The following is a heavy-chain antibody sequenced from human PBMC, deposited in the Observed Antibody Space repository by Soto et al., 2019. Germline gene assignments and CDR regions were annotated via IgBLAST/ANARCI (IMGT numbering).Heavy chain of an antibody. CDR1: GFTFSSYS. D-gene: IGHD4-17*01. J-gene: IGHJ6*03. CDR3: ARDYQDYGDYYYYMDV. V-gene: IGHV3-21*01. Sequence: EVQLVESGGGLVKPGGSLRLSCAASGFTFSSYSMNWVRQAPGKGLEWVSSISSSSSYIYYADSVKGRFTISRDNAKNSLYLQMKSLRAEDTAVYYCARDYQDYGDYYYYMDVWGKGTTVTVSS. CDR2: ISSSSSYI.